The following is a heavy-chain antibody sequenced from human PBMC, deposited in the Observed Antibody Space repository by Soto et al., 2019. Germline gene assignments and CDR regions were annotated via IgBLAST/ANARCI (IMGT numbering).Heavy chain of an antibody. CDR3: ARDRGEAAYYDSSGYYTFDY. V-gene: IGHV1-18*01. CDR2: ISAYNGNT. J-gene: IGHJ4*02. CDR1: GYTFTSYG. D-gene: IGHD3-22*01. Sequence: ASVKVSCKASGYTFTSYGISWVRQAPGQGLEWMGWISAYNGNTNYAQKLQGRVTMTTDTSTSTAYMELRSLRSDDTAVYYCARDRGEAAYYDSSGYYTFDYWGQGTLVTVSS.